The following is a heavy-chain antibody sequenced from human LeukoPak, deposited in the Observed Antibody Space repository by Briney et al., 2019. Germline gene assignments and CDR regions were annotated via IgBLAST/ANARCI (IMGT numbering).Heavy chain of an antibody. J-gene: IGHJ4*02. CDR1: GLTFSTDW. V-gene: IGHV3-7*01. CDR2: IKQDGSEK. D-gene: IGHD3-16*01. CDR3: ARWRGGQSEFEY. Sequence: GGSLTLSCTPAGLTFSTDWTSWVRQAPGKSLECVASIKQDGSEKEYVDSVKGPFTITRDNAKNSVYLQMISLRAEDTAVYYCARWRGGQSEFEYWGQGTLVIVSS.